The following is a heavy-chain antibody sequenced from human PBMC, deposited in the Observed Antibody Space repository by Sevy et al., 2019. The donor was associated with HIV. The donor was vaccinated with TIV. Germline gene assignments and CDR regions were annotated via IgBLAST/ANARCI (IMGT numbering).Heavy chain of an antibody. V-gene: IGHV3-30*18. CDR1: GFTFSSHG. D-gene: IGHD3-10*01. Sequence: GGSLRLSCAASGFTFSSHGMHWVRQAPDKGLEWVAIISYDGSQKYYADSIKDRFTISRDNSKNTLYLQMNSLRPEDTAIYYCAKEGMASGPRLPWFAELLYHFDFWGQGTLVTVSS. CDR2: ISYDGSQK. J-gene: IGHJ4*02. CDR3: AKEGMASGPRLPWFAELLYHFDF.